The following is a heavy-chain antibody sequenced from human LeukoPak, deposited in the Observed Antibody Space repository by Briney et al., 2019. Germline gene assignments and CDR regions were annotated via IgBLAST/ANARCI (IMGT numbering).Heavy chain of an antibody. CDR2: IYYSGST. J-gene: IGHJ1*01. CDR1: GGSISSGDYY. V-gene: IGHV4-30-4*01. CDR3: ARTSIVGASEYFQH. D-gene: IGHD1-26*01. Sequence: SETLSLTCTVSGGSISSGDYYWSWIRHPPGKGLEWIGYIYYSGSTYYNPSLKSRVTISVDTSKNQFSLKLSSVTAADTAVYYCARTSIVGASEYFQHWGQGTLVTVSS.